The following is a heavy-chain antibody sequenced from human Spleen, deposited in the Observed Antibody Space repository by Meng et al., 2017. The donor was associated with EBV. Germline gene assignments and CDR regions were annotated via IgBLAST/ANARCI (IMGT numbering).Heavy chain of an antibody. CDR2: INADNGDT. J-gene: IGHJ4*02. V-gene: IGHV1-3*01. Sequence: VHAGREVIQPGAAVKVYCKASGYTFTTYAMHWVRQAPGQRLEWMGWINADNGDTKYSQRFQGRVTITRDTSASTAYMELSSLRSEDTAVYYCARDLYDSSGSTFDYWGQGTLVTVSS. CDR3: ARDLYDSSGSTFDY. CDR1: GYTFTTYA. D-gene: IGHD3-22*01.